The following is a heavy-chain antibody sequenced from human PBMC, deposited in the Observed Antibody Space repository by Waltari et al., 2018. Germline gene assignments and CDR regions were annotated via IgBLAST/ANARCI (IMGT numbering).Heavy chain of an antibody. D-gene: IGHD3-3*01. J-gene: IGHJ4*02. CDR2: IASYGSNK. CDR1: GSAFSSDG. CDR3: AKDREGITIFGAGLDY. V-gene: IGHV3-30*18. Sequence: QVQLVESGGGVVQPGRSLGISCAASGSAFSSDGMDWVRQAPGKGRGLVAVIASYGSNKYYSDSVHGLFTSSRYNSKTPLYLQLNSLSADDTALYYCAKDREGITIFGAGLDYWGQGTLVTVSS.